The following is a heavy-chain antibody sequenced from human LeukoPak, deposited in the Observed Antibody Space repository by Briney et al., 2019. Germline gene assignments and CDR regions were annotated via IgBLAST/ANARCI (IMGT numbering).Heavy chain of an antibody. Sequence: GGSLRLSCAASGFTFSRFAMSWVRQAPGQGLEWVAALSGSAASTLYADSVKGRFTISRDNSKNTLYLHMDGLRADDTAVYFCVKDRIVGPRGFAVYWGQGTLVTVSS. CDR3: VKDRIVGPRGFAVY. CDR2: LSGSAAST. D-gene: IGHD1-26*01. J-gene: IGHJ4*02. V-gene: IGHV3-23*01. CDR1: GFTFSRFA.